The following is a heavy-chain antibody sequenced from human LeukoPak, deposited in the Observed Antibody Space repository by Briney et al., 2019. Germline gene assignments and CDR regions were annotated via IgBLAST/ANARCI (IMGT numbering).Heavy chain of an antibody. CDR1: GFTFSDHY. CDR2: ISSSGSTI. J-gene: IGHJ4*02. Sequence: PGGSLRLSCAASGFTFSDHYMSWIRQAPGEGLEWVSYISSSGSTIYYADSVKGRFTISRDNAKNSLYLQMNSLRAEDTAVYYCARDFRKWLGEYYFDYWGQGTLVTVSS. V-gene: IGHV3-11*01. CDR3: ARDFRKWLGEYYFDY. D-gene: IGHD3-16*01.